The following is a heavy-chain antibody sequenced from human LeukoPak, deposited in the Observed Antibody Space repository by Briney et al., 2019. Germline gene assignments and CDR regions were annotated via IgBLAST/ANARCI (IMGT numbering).Heavy chain of an antibody. CDR3: TTDLPVVVIIGY. CDR1: GFTFSNAW. D-gene: IGHD3-22*01. J-gene: IGHJ4*02. CDR2: IKSKTDGGTT. V-gene: IGHV3-15*01. Sequence: GGSLRLSCAASGFTFSNAWMSWVRQDPGKGLEWVGRIKSKTDGGTTDYAAPVKGRFTISRDDSKNTLYLQMNSLKTEDTAVYYCTTDLPVVVIIGYWGQGTLVTVSS.